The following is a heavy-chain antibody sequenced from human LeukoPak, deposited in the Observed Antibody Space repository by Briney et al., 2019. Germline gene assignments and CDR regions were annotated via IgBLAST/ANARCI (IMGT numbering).Heavy chain of an antibody. Sequence: GGSLRLSCAASGFTFSNFGMHWVRQAPGKGLEWVALIRYDGSNKYYADSVKGRFTISRDNSKNTLYLQMNSLRPEDTAVYSCAKTTRVGATVDAFDIWGQGTMVTVSS. V-gene: IGHV3-30*02. J-gene: IGHJ3*02. CDR1: GFTFSNFG. CDR3: AKTTRVGATVDAFDI. D-gene: IGHD1-26*01. CDR2: IRYDGSNK.